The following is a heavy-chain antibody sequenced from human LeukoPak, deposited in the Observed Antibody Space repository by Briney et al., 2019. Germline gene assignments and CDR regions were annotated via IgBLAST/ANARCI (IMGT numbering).Heavy chain of an antibody. CDR3: AKGGFWSGYYKTPPYYYYYMDV. D-gene: IGHD3-3*01. J-gene: IGHJ6*03. CDR2: ISGDGGST. Sequence: GGSLRLSCAASGFTFDDYAMHWVRQAPGKGLEWVPLISGDGGSTYYADSVKGRFTISRDNSKNSLYLQMNSLRTEDTALYYCAKGGFWSGYYKTPPYYYYYMDVWGKGTTVTVSS. CDR1: GFTFDDYA. V-gene: IGHV3-43*02.